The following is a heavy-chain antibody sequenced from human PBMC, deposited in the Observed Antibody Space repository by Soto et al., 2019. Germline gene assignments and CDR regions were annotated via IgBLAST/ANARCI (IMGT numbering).Heavy chain of an antibody. CDR1: GGTFSSHV. V-gene: IGHV1-69*01. D-gene: IGHD3-10*01. Sequence: QVQLVQSGAEVKKPGSSVKVSCKASGGTFSSHVFNWVRQAPGQGLEWMGGIMPIIGTANYAQKFQSRVTITADESTSTAYMELSSLRSEDTAVYCCARDLEFRDGNISHLDYWGQGTLVTVSS. CDR2: IMPIIGTA. CDR3: ARDLEFRDGNISHLDY. J-gene: IGHJ4*02.